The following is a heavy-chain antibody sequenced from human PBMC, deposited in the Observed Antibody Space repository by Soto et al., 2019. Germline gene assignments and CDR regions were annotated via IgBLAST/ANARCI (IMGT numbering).Heavy chain of an antibody. J-gene: IGHJ6*02. CDR2: IYYSGST. D-gene: IGHD3-16*01. CDR1: GGSISSGGYY. V-gene: IGHV4-31*03. CDR3: ARDRGTEGGPKGTYYGMDV. Sequence: PSETLSLTCTVSGGSISSGGYYWSWIRQHPGKGLEWIGYIYYSGSTYYNPSLKSRVTISVDTSKNQFSLKLSSVTAADTAVYYCARDRGTEGGPKGTYYGMDVWGQGTTVTVSS.